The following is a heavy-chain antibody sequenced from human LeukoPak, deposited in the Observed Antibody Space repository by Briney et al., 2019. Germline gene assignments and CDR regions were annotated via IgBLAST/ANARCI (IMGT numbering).Heavy chain of an antibody. CDR2: INHSGRT. CDR3: AGDGGSNNYWFDP. D-gene: IGHD4-23*01. V-gene: IGHV4-34*01. J-gene: IGHJ5*02. Sequence: SETLSLTCTVYGESFSVYYWIWIRQPPGKGLEWIGEINHSGRTNYNPSLKSRVTISVDKSKNEFSLKLSPVTAPVPTLYYCAGDGGSNNYWFDPWGQGTLVTVSS. CDR1: GESFSVYY.